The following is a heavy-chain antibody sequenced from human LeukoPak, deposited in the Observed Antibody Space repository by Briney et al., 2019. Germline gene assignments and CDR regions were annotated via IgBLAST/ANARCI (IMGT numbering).Heavy chain of an antibody. J-gene: IGHJ6*03. V-gene: IGHV3-43D*03. D-gene: IGHD3-10*01. CDR2: ISWDGGST. Sequence: PGGSLRLSCAASGFTFHDYAMHWVRQAPGKGLEWVSLISWDGGSTYYADSVKGRFTISRDNSKNSLYLQMNSLRHEDAALYYCAKGTFYSGSGTNYMDVWGKGTTVTVSS. CDR1: GFTFHDYA. CDR3: AKGTFYSGSGTNYMDV.